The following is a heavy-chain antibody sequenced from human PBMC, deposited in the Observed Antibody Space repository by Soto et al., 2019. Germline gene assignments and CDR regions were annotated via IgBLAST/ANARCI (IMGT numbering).Heavy chain of an antibody. CDR3: AKDISHGSGSYPHYYMDV. CDR2: ISWNSGSI. V-gene: IGHV3-9*01. Sequence: DVQLVESGGGLVQPGRSLRLSCAASGFTFDDYAMHWVRQAPGKGLEWVSGISWNSGSIGYADSVKGRFTISRDNAKNSLYLQMNSLRAEDTALYYCAKDISHGSGSYPHYYMDVWGKGTTVTVSS. J-gene: IGHJ6*03. D-gene: IGHD3-10*01. CDR1: GFTFDDYA.